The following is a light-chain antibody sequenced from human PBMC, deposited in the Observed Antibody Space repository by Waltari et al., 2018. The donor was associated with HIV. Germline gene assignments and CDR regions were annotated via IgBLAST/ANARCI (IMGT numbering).Light chain of an antibody. J-gene: IGLJ3*02. CDR1: ALPKQY. CDR2: KDS. CDR3: ESADSSLWV. V-gene: IGLV3-25*03. Sequence: SYELTQPPPVSVSPGPTARITGPGDALPKQYAYWYQQKAGQAPVLVIYKDSERPSGIPERFSGSSSGTTVTLTISGVQAEDEADYYCESADSSLWVFGGGTKLTVL.